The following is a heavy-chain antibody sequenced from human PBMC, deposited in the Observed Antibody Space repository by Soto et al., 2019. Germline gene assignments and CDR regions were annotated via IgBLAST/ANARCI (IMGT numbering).Heavy chain of an antibody. D-gene: IGHD3-22*01. Sequence: EVQLLESGGGLVKPGGSLRVSCAASGFSFSSDGMSWVRQAPGKGLEWGSAISASGGSTFYVDSVKGRFTISRDNSKNTLFLQMNSLRAEDTAVYYCAKRYYYYGSGPYGMDVWGQGTTVTVSS. CDR3: AKRYYYYGSGPYGMDV. CDR2: ISASGGST. CDR1: GFSFSSDG. V-gene: IGHV3-23*01. J-gene: IGHJ6*02.